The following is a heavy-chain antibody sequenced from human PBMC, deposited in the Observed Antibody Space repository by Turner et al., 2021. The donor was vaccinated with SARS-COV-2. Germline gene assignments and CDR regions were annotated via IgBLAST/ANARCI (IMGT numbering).Heavy chain of an antibody. Sequence: QVQLQQWGAGLLKPSESLSPTCAVYGGSFSGYYWTWIRQPPEKGLEWIGEIHASGTTYHNPSLKGRVTMSVDTSKNQFYLKVSSVTAADTAVYYCAKGDDSRKSGLLWGQGTLVTVSS. CDR3: AKGDDSRKSGLL. J-gene: IGHJ4*02. CDR2: IHASGTT. V-gene: IGHV4-34*02. CDR1: GGSFSGYY. D-gene: IGHD2-15*01.